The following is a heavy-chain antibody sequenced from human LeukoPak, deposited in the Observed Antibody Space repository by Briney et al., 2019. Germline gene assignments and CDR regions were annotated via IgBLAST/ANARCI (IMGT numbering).Heavy chain of an antibody. CDR1: GGSISSYY. J-gene: IGHJ3*02. D-gene: IGHD5-18*01. V-gene: IGHV4-59*08. Sequence: SETLSLTCTGSGGSISSYYWSWIRQPTGKGLEWIGYIYYSGSTNYNPSLKSRVTISVDTSKNQFSLKLSSVTAADTAVYYCARHLSSYGYAFDIWGQGTMVTVSS. CDR2: IYYSGST. CDR3: ARHLSSYGYAFDI.